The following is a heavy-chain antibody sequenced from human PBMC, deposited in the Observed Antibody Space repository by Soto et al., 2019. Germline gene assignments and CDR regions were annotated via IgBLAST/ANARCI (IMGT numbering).Heavy chain of an antibody. Sequence: QVQLVQSGAEVKKPGSSVKVSCKASGGTFSSYAISWVRQAPGQGLEWMGGIIPIFGTANYAQKFQGRVTITVDESTSTAYMELSSLRSEDTAVYYCATQLRQFWSGYWGYGMDVWGQGTTVTVSS. D-gene: IGHD3-3*02. CDR3: ATQLRQFWSGYWGYGMDV. CDR1: GGTFSSYA. V-gene: IGHV1-69*01. CDR2: IIPIFGTA. J-gene: IGHJ6*02.